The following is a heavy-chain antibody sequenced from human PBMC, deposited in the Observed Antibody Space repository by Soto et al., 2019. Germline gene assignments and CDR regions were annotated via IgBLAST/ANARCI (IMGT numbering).Heavy chain of an antibody. D-gene: IGHD2-2*01. Sequence: QVQLVQSGAEVKTPGSSVKVSCKASGGTFSNYAISWVRQAPGQGLEWMGGIIPIFDTADYAQRFQGRVTITADESTSTAYLALSSLTSGDTAVYYCARDMIPAVISYRYYALDVWGQGTTVTVSS. CDR3: ARDMIPAVISYRYYALDV. J-gene: IGHJ6*02. CDR2: IIPIFDTA. CDR1: GGTFSNYA. V-gene: IGHV1-69*01.